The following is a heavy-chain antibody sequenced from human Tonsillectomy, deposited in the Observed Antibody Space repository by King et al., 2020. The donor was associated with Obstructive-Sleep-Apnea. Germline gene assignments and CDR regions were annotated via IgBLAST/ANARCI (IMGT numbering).Heavy chain of an antibody. D-gene: IGHD2-15*01. CDR3: ARERGYCSGGSCGMDV. CDR1: GGSISSGGYY. CDR2: TYYSWCT. V-gene: IGHV4-31*03. J-gene: IGHJ6*02. Sequence: QLQESGPGLVKTSQTLSLTCTVSGGSISSGGYYWSWIRQNPGKGLGWIVYTYYSWCTYYHPSLKSRVTISVDQSKNQFALKLSSVTAADTAVYYCARERGYCSGGSCGMDVWGQGTTVTVSS.